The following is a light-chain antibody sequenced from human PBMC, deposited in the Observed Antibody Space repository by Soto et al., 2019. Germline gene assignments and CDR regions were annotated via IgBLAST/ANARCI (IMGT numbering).Light chain of an antibody. Sequence: QSVLTQPPSASGTPGQRVTISCSGSSSNIGSNYVYWYQQLPGTAPKLLIYRNNQRPSGVPDRFSGSKSGTSASLAISGLRSEDEADYYCAAWDDSLRGVLGGGTQRTVL. J-gene: IGLJ2*01. V-gene: IGLV1-47*01. CDR1: SSNIGSNY. CDR3: AAWDDSLRGV. CDR2: RNN.